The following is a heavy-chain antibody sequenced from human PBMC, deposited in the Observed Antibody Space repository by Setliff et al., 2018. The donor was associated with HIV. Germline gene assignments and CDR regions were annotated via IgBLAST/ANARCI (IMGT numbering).Heavy chain of an antibody. Sequence: AASVKVSCKASGYTFSNYGISWLRQAPGQGPEWMGWISGDNGDTNYAQKFQGRLTMTTDTSTSTAYMELSSLRSEDTAVYYCARADSSNWYHVGYWGQGTLVTVSS. D-gene: IGHD6-13*01. J-gene: IGHJ4*02. CDR2: ISGDNGDT. V-gene: IGHV1-18*01. CDR3: ARADSSNWYHVGY. CDR1: GYTFSNYG.